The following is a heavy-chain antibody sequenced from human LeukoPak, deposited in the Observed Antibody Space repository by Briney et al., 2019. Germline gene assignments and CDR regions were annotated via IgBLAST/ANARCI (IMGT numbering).Heavy chain of an antibody. CDR3: ARSSGWYAQPLHFDY. CDR1: GYTFTSYG. Sequence: ASLKVSCKASGYTFTSYGISWVRQAPGQGLEWMGWISAYNGNTNYAQKLQGRVTMTTDTSTSTAYMELRSLRSDDTAVYYCARSSGWYAQPLHFDYWGQGTLVTVSS. J-gene: IGHJ4*02. V-gene: IGHV1-18*01. CDR2: ISAYNGNT. D-gene: IGHD6-19*01.